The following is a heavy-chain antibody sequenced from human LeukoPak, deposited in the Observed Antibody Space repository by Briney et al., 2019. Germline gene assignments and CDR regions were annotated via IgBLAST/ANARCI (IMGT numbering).Heavy chain of an antibody. V-gene: IGHV1-46*01. Sequence: ASVKVSCKASGYTFTSYYMHWARQAPGQGLEWMGIINPSGGSTIYAQKFQGRVTMTRNTSISTAYMELSSLRSEDTAVYYCARGDYVWGSYRHTGPLYWGQGTLVTVSS. CDR2: INPSGGST. CDR3: ARGDYVWGSYRHTGPLY. CDR1: GYTFTSYY. D-gene: IGHD3-16*02. J-gene: IGHJ4*02.